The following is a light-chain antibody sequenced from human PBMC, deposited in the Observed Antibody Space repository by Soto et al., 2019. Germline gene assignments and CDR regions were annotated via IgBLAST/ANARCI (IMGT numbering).Light chain of an antibody. J-gene: IGKJ1*01. CDR2: WAS. CDR3: QQYYTTPRT. CDR1: QSLLYTSNNKNY. V-gene: IGKV4-1*01. Sequence: DFVVTQSPKSLAVTLGGRATINYKSSQSLLYTSNNKNYLAWYQQKPGQPPKLIIYWASTRESGVPDRFTGSGSGTDFTLTISNLQAEDAAVYYCQQYYTTPRTFGQGTKVDIK.